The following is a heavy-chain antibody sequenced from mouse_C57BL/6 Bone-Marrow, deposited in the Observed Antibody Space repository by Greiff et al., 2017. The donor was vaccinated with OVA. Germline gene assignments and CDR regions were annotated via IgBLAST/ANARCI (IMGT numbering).Heavy chain of an antibody. CDR3: TRHGYLAY. CDR1: GYTFTDYE. D-gene: IGHD2-2*01. Sequence: QVQLQQSGAELVRPGASVTLSCKASGYTFTDYEMHWVKQTPVHGLEWIGAIDPETGGTAYNQKFKGKAILTADKSSSTAYMELRSLTSEDSAVYYCTRHGYLAYWGQGTLVTVSA. J-gene: IGHJ3*01. CDR2: IDPETGGT. V-gene: IGHV1-15*01.